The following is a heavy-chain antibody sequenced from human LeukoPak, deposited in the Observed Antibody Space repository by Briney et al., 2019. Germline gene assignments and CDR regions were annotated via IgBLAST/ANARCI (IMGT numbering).Heavy chain of an antibody. V-gene: IGHV3-30*02. Sequence: AGGSLRLSCAASGFTLSNYDMHWVRQAPGKGLEWVAFIRYDGSNKYYADSVKGRFTISRENSKNTLWLQMNSLRAEDTAVYYCARLHYDVLTGPFDYWGQGTLVTVSS. CDR3: ARLHYDVLTGPFDY. D-gene: IGHD3-9*01. J-gene: IGHJ4*02. CDR2: IRYDGSNK. CDR1: GFTLSNYD.